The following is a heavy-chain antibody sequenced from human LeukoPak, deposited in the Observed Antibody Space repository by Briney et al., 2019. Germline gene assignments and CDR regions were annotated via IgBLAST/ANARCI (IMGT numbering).Heavy chain of an antibody. J-gene: IGHJ4*02. CDR3: ARRAGAYSHPYDY. V-gene: IGHV3-20*04. CDR1: GFTFDDYT. Sequence: GGSLRLSCAASGFTFDDYTMSWVRQAPGKGLEWVSGINWNGGSTGYVDSVKGRFTISRDNAKNSLYPQMNSLRAEDTAVYYCARRAGAYSHPYDYWGQGTLVTVSS. CDR2: INWNGGST. D-gene: IGHD4/OR15-4a*01.